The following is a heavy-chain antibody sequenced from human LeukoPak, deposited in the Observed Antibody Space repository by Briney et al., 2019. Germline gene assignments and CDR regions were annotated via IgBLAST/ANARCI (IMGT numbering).Heavy chain of an antibody. D-gene: IGHD3-10*01. CDR3: ARETLVYGSGRTYYFDY. V-gene: IGHV1-8*03. CDR2: MNPNSGIT. CDR1: GYTYTNYG. Sequence: GASVKVSCKASGYTYTNYGISWVRQATGQGLEWMGWMNPNSGITGYAQKFQGRVTITRNTSISTAYMELSSLRSEDTAVYYCARETLVYGSGRTYYFDYWGQGTLVTVSS. J-gene: IGHJ4*02.